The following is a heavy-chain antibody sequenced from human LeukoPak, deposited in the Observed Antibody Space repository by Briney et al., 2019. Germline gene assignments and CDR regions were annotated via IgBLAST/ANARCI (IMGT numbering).Heavy chain of an antibody. V-gene: IGHV1-46*01. J-gene: IGHJ6*03. CDR2: INPSGGST. CDR1: GYTFTSYA. CDR3: ARNGAYYYYYYYMDV. D-gene: IGHD2-8*01. Sequence: ASVKVSCKASGYTFTSYAMNWVRQAPGQGLEWMGIINPSGGSTSYAQKFQGRVTMTRDMSTSTVYMELSSLRSEDTAVYYCARNGAYYYYYYYMDVWGKGTTVTVSS.